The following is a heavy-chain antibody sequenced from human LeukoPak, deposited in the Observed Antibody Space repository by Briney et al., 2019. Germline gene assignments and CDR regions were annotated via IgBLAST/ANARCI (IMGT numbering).Heavy chain of an antibody. Sequence: GGSLRLSCSASAYTFSSYAMHWVRQAPGKGLEYVSTISSNGRGTYYADSVKGRFTISRDNSKSTLYLQMSSLRAEDTAVYYCVKGGRYSSDSYEYWGQGTLVTVSS. D-gene: IGHD6-19*01. CDR3: VKGGRYSSDSYEY. CDR2: ISSNGRGT. J-gene: IGHJ4*02. CDR1: AYTFSSYA. V-gene: IGHV3-64D*06.